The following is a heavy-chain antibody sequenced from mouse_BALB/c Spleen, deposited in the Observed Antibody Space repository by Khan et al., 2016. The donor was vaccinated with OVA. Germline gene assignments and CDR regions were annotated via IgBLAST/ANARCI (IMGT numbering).Heavy chain of an antibody. CDR1: GYTFTDFT. CDR2: ISTYYGHA. J-gene: IGHJ3*01. Sequence: VQLQQSGAELVRPGVSVKISCKGSGYTFTDFTMHWVKQSHAMSLEWIGVISTYYGHATYNQKFKDKATMTVDKSSSTAYMELARLTSEDSAIXYCTRGRGGNRFAYWGQGTLVTVSA. CDR3: TRGRGGNRFAY. V-gene: IGHV1S137*01.